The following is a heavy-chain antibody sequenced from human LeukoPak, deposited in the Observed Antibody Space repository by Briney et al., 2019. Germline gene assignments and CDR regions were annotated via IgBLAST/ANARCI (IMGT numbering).Heavy chain of an antibody. V-gene: IGHV1-2*02. CDR2: INPNSGGT. D-gene: IGHD2-15*01. CDR3: ARVLSGYSYYYYGMDV. CDR1: GYTFTGYY. Sequence: ASVKVSCTASGYTFTGYYMHWVRQAPGQGLEWMGWINPNSGGTNYAQKFQGRVTMTRDTSISTAYMDLTRLRSDDTAVYYCARVLSGYSYYYYGMDVWGQGTTVTVSS. J-gene: IGHJ6*02.